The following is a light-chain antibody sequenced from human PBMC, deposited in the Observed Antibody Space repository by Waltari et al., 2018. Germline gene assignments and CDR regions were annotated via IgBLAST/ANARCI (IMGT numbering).Light chain of an antibody. V-gene: IGLV1-51*02. J-gene: IGLJ3*02. Sequence: QSFLTQPPSVSAAPGQKVIISCSGSGSNIGSNYVSWYQQVPGTAPKLLIYENNKRPSGMRDRFSGSKSATSATLSITGLQPGDEADYYCGAWDTSLTVGVFGGGTKVTVL. CDR3: GAWDTSLTVGV. CDR1: GSNIGSNY. CDR2: ENN.